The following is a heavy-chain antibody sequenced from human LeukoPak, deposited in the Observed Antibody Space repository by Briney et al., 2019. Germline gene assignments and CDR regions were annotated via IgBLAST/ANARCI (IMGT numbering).Heavy chain of an antibody. V-gene: IGHV1-69*05. D-gene: IGHD2-2*02. J-gene: IGHJ4*02. Sequence: SVKVSCKACGGTFSSYAISWVRQAPGKELEWMGGINPIFGTANYAQKFQGRVTITTDESTSTAYMELSSLRSEDTAVYYCATSIPYCSSTSCYNPSFDYWGQGTLVTVSS. CDR2: INPIFGTA. CDR1: GGTFSSYA. CDR3: ATSIPYCSSTSCYNPSFDY.